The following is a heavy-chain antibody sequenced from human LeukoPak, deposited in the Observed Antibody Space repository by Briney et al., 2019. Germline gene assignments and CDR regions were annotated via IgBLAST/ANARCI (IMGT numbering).Heavy chain of an antibody. Sequence: GGSLTLSCAVYGFSVSGYWTTWVRQAAGKGREWVANIQQFGSEKNYVDSVKGPFTLSRDNAENSLFLQMNSLRVEDTAVYYGAREWQGGIAAAGTRIEGDYWGQGTLVAVSS. CDR2: IQQFGSEK. CDR1: GFSVSGYW. D-gene: IGHD6-13*01. CDR3: AREWQGGIAAAGTRIEGDY. V-gene: IGHV3-7*01. J-gene: IGHJ4*02.